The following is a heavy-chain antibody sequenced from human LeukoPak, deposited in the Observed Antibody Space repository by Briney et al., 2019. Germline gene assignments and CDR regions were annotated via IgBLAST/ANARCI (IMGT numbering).Heavy chain of an antibody. V-gene: IGHV4-61*01. Sequence: PSETLSLTCTVSGGSVSSGSYYWSWIRQPPGKGLEWIGYIYYSGSTNYNPSLKSRVTILVDTSKNQFSLKLSSVTAADTAVYYCARASMVRGVPSYFDYWGQGTLVTVSS. CDR2: IYYSGST. CDR1: GGSVSSGSYY. J-gene: IGHJ4*02. D-gene: IGHD3-10*01. CDR3: ARASMVRGVPSYFDY.